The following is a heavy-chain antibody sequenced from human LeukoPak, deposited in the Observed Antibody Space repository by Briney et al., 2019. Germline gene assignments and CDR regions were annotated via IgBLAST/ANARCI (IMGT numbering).Heavy chain of an antibody. CDR3: TTDSPIVVVPAAVP. CDR1: GFTFSSYG. V-gene: IGHV3-49*04. Sequence: GGSLRLSCAASGFTFSSYGMHWVRQAPGKGLEWVGFIRSKAYGGTTEHAASVKGRFTISRDDSKNTLYLQMNSLKTEDTAVYYCTTDSPIVVVPAAVPWGQGTLVTVSS. D-gene: IGHD2-2*01. J-gene: IGHJ5*02. CDR2: IRSKAYGGTT.